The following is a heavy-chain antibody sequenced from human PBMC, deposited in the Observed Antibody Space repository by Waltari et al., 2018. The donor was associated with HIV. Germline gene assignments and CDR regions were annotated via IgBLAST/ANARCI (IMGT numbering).Heavy chain of an antibody. CDR2: IYHSGST. D-gene: IGHD3-22*01. CDR1: GGSISSSNW. J-gene: IGHJ3*02. CDR3: ARAYDSSGETAFDI. V-gene: IGHV4-4*02. Sequence: QVQLQESGPGLVKPSGTLSLTCAVSGGSISSSNWWSWVRQPPGKGLEWIGEIYHSGSTNSIPSLKSLVTISVDKSKNQFSLKLSSVTAADTAGYYCARAYDSSGETAFDIWGQGTMVTVSS.